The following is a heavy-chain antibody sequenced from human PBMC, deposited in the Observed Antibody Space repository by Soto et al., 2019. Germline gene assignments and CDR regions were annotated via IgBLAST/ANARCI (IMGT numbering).Heavy chain of an antibody. J-gene: IGHJ6*02. CDR2: ITGTGGNT. Sequence: EVQLLESGGGLVQPGGSLRLSCAASGFTLSTYGMTWVRQAPGKGLEWVSAITGTGGNTYYVESVKGRFTVSRDNSKNMLYLEVNSLSAEDTAVYYCARIRGYYYGLAVWGQGTTVTVSS. CDR1: GFTLSTYG. CDR3: ARIRGYYYGLAV. V-gene: IGHV3-23*01.